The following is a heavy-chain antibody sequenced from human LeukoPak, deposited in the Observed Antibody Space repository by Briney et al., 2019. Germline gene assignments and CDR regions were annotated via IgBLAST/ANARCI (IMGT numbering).Heavy chain of an antibody. Sequence: SETLSLTCTVSGGSISSYYWSWIRQPAGKGLEWIGRIYTSGSTNYNPSLESRVTMSVDTSKNQFSLKLSSVTAADTAVYYCARAHLSTMVRGVIGWFDPWGQGTLVTVSS. CDR2: IYTSGST. CDR1: GGSISSYY. CDR3: ARAHLSTMVRGVIGWFDP. V-gene: IGHV4-4*07. D-gene: IGHD3-10*01. J-gene: IGHJ5*02.